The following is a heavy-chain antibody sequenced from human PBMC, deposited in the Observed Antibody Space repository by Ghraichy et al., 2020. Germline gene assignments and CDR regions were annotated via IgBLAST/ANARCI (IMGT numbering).Heavy chain of an antibody. Sequence: GESLNISCAASGFTFSSYSMNWVRQAPGKGLEWVSSISSSSSYIYYADSVKGRFTISRDNAKNSLYLQMNSLRAEDTAVYYCARVGCSGGSCSDDYWGQGTLVTVSS. D-gene: IGHD2-15*01. CDR2: ISSSSSYI. CDR1: GFTFSSYS. CDR3: ARVGCSGGSCSDDY. V-gene: IGHV3-21*01. J-gene: IGHJ4*02.